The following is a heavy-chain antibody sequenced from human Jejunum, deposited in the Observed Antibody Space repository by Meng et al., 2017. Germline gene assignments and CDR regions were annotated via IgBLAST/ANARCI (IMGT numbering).Heavy chain of an antibody. CDR1: GGSHRKNNW. Sequence: GPALGKPSGTLPLTCAVSGGSHRKNNWWSWVRQPPGKGLEWIGEISHTGRINYNPSLKSRVTMSLDKSKNQFSLDLTSVTGADTAVYYCARDLLDPNIAATGWFDPWGQGTLVTVSS. CDR3: ARDLLDPNIAATGWFDP. CDR2: ISHTGRI. V-gene: IGHV4-4*02. D-gene: IGHD2/OR15-2a*01. J-gene: IGHJ5*02.